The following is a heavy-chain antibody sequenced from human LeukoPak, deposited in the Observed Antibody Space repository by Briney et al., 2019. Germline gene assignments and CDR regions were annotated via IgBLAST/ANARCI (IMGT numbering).Heavy chain of an antibody. J-gene: IGHJ6*02. V-gene: IGHV3-7*03. CDR2: IKQDGSEK. Sequence: PGGSLRLSCAASGFTFSSYWMSWVRQAPGKGLEWVANIKQDGSEKYYVDSVKGRFTISRDNAKNSLYLQMNSLRAEDTALYYCAKDIDSYGLNGMDVWGQGTTVTVSS. CDR3: AKDIDSYGLNGMDV. D-gene: IGHD5-18*01. CDR1: GFTFSSYW.